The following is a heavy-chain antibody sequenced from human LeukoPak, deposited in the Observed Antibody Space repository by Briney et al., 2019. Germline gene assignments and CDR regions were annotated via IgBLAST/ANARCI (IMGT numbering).Heavy chain of an antibody. CDR2: IYYSGSR. D-gene: IGHD5-24*01. V-gene: IGHV4-31*03. CDR1: GGSINSADYY. Sequence: SETLSLTCTVSGGSINSADYYWSWIRQHPGKGLAWIGYIYYSGSRYYNPSLKSRVSISIDTSKNQFSLNLSSVTAADTAVYYCARDLGGDGFNLRNWFDHWGQGTLVTVSS. J-gene: IGHJ5*02. CDR3: ARDLGGDGFNLRNWFDH.